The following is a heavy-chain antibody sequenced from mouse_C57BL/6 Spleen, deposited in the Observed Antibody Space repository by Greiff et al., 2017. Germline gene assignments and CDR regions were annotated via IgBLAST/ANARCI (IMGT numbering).Heavy chain of an antibody. D-gene: IGHD2-1*01. CDR2: IDPSDSET. Sequence: QVQLQQPGAELVRPGSSVKLSCKASGYTFTSYWMHWVKQRPIQGLEWIGNIDPSDSETHYNQKFKDKATLTVDKSSSTAYMQLSSLTSEDSAVYYCASALYGNYVRYFDVWGTGTTVTVSS. J-gene: IGHJ1*03. CDR3: ASALYGNYVRYFDV. V-gene: IGHV1-52*01. CDR1: GYTFTSYW.